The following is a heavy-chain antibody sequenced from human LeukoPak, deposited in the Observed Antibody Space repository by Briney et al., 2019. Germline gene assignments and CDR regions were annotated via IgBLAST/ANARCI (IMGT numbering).Heavy chain of an antibody. CDR1: GGTFSSYA. D-gene: IGHD6-13*01. CDR2: IIPIFGTA. J-gene: IGHJ4*02. V-gene: IGHV1-69*05. CDR3: ARDLLTVLAAAGSGGTYYFDY. Sequence: SVKVSCKASGGTFSSYAISWVRQAPGQGLEWMGRIIPIFGTANYAQKFQGRVTITTDASTSTAYMELSSLRSEDTAVYYCARDLLTVLAAAGSGGTYYFDYWGQGTLVTVSS.